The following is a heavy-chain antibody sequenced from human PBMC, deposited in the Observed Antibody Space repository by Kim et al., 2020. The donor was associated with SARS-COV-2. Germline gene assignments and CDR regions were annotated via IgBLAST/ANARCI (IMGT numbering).Heavy chain of an antibody. CDR2: IYYSGST. V-gene: IGHV4-31*03. CDR3: ARALRPYYYDSSGYYHFDY. J-gene: IGHJ4*02. Sequence: SETLSLTCTVSGGSISSGGYYWSWIRQHPGKGLEWIGYIYYSGSTYYNPSLKSRVTISVDTSKNQFSLKLSSGTAADTAVYYCARALRPYYYDSSGYYHFDYWGQGTLVTVSS. D-gene: IGHD3-22*01. CDR1: GGSISSGGYY.